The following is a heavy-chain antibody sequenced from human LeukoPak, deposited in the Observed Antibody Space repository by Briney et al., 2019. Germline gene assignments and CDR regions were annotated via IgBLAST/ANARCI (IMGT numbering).Heavy chain of an antibody. CDR1: GFTVSTNY. D-gene: IGHD3-10*01. J-gene: IGHJ4*02. CDR3: VKSPWYHGSGSYSGTIH. CDR2: VYSGGTT. Sequence: GGSLRLSCAASGFTVSTNYMSWVRQAPGKGLEWVSLVYSGGTTYHADSVKGRFTISRDDSKDTVYLQMNSLRAEDTAVYYCVKSPWYHGSGSYSGTIHWGQGTLVTVSS. V-gene: IGHV3-66*01.